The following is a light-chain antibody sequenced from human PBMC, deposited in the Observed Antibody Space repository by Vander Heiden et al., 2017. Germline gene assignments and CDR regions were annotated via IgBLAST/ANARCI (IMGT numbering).Light chain of an antibody. CDR3: AAWDDSLSVVV. Sequence: QSVLTQPPSASGTPGQRVPISCSGSSSNLGSNYVYWYQQLPGTAPKLLIYRNNQRPSGVPDRFSGSKSGTSASLAISGLRSEDEADYYCAAWDDSLSVVVFGGGTKLTVL. CDR1: SSNLGSNY. CDR2: RNN. V-gene: IGLV1-47*01. J-gene: IGLJ2*01.